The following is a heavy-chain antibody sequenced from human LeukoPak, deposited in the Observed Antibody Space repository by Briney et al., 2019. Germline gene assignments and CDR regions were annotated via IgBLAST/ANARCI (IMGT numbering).Heavy chain of an antibody. CDR2: ISSSGRTM. CDR3: ARLGSLCRNGVCYGG. J-gene: IGHJ4*02. V-gene: IGHV3-48*03. Sequence: GGSLRLSCAASGFTFSSYEMNWVRQAPGKGLEWISHISSSGRTMYYADSVKGRFTVSRDNAKNSLYLQMNSLRAEDTAVYYCARLGSLCRNGVCYGGWGQGILVTVSS. D-gene: IGHD2-8*01. CDR1: GFTFSSYE.